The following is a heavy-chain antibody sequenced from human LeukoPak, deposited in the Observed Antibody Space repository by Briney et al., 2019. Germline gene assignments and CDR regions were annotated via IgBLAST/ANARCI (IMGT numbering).Heavy chain of an antibody. CDR2: INPSSGGT. CDR3: ARVKARSGRYSLDS. CDR1: GYTFTNYY. D-gene: IGHD1-26*01. J-gene: IGHJ4*02. Sequence: ASVKVSCKASGYTFTNYYIHWMRQAPGQGLEWMGWINPSSGGTNFAQKFQGRVTMTRDTSISTAYMEVNRLRSDDTAVYFCARVKARSGRYSLDSWGQGTLVTVSS. V-gene: IGHV1-2*02.